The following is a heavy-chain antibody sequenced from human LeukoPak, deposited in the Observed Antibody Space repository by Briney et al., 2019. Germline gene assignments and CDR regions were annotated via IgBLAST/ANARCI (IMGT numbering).Heavy chain of an antibody. J-gene: IGHJ6*02. V-gene: IGHV1-18*01. CDR1: GYTFTSYG. Sequence: GASVKVSRKASGYTFTSYGISWVRQAPGQGLEWMGWISAYNGNTNYAQKLQGRVTMTTDTSTSTAYMELRSLRSDDTAVYYCARSLYSYYYYGMDVWGQGTTVTVSS. CDR2: ISAYNGNT. CDR3: ARSLYSYYYYGMDV. D-gene: IGHD1-26*01.